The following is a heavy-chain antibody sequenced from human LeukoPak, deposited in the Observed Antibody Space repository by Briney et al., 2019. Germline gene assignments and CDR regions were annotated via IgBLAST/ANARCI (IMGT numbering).Heavy chain of an antibody. D-gene: IGHD6-13*01. CDR2: IYPGDSDT. CDR1: GYSFTSYW. J-gene: IGHJ6*03. CDR3: AREYSSSWAYMDV. Sequence: GESLKIFCKGSGYSFTSYWIGWVRQMPGKGLEWMGIIYPGDSDTRYSPSFQGQVTISADKSISTAYLQWSSLKASDTAMYYCAREYSSSWAYMDVWGKGTTVTVSS. V-gene: IGHV5-51*01.